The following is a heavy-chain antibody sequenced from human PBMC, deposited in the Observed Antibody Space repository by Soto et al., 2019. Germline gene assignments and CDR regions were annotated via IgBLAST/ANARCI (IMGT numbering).Heavy chain of an antibody. J-gene: IGHJ5*02. D-gene: IGHD6-6*01. CDR3: ARSSGSAYWFDP. V-gene: IGHV1-18*01. Sequence: QVQLVQSGAEVKKPGASVKVSCKASGYTFTSYGISWVRQAPGQGLEWMGWISAYNGNTNYAQKLQGRVTMTTDTAPSTAYKELRSLRSDDTAVYYCARSSGSAYWFDPWCQGTLVTVSS. CDR1: GYTFTSYG. CDR2: ISAYNGNT.